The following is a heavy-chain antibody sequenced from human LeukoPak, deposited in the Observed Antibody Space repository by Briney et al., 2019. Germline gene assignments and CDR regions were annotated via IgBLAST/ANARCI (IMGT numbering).Heavy chain of an antibody. J-gene: IGHJ5*02. Sequence: GGSLRLSCAASGFKFDDYGMSWVRQAPGKGLEWVCDINWNGAWTGYADSVKGRFTISRDNAKNSLYLQMNSLRAEDTALYYCAGYYYDSSRGFNLWGQGTLVTVSA. CDR1: GFKFDDYG. D-gene: IGHD3-22*01. CDR2: INWNGAWT. V-gene: IGHV3-20*04. CDR3: AGYYYDSSRGFNL.